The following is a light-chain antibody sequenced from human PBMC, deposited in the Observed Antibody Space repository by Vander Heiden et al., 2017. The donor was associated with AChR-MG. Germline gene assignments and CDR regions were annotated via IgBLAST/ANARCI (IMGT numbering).Light chain of an antibody. Sequence: EIVLTQSPGTLSLSPGERATLSCLARHTVSGNYLAWYHQKPGRDPRLPIFGASSRATGIPDRICGSGSATEFTLIIIRVETEDFALYYCSRYGRPPPHTFGQGTKLEIK. J-gene: IGKJ2*01. CDR3: SRYGRPPPHT. CDR1: HTVSGNY. V-gene: IGKV3-20*01. CDR2: GAS.